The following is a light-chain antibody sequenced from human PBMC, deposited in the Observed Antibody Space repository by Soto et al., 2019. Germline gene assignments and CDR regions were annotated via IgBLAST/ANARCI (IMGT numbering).Light chain of an antibody. Sequence: DIQMTQSPSSLSASVGDRVTITCQASQDISNYLNWYQQKPGKAPKLLIYDASNLETGVPSRFSGSGPRTDFTFTISSLQTEDNATHYCQQDDNLSLTLSARTKAAIK. V-gene: IGKV1-33*01. CDR2: DAS. CDR3: QQDDNLSLT. J-gene: IGKJ4*01. CDR1: QDISNY.